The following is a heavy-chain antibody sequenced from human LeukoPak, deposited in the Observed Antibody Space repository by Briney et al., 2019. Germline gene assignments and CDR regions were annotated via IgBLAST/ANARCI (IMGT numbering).Heavy chain of an antibody. J-gene: IGHJ4*02. CDR2: IKHDESEK. Sequence: GGSLRLSCAASGFSFNSDWMDWVRQAPGKGLEWVANIKHDESEKNYLDSVKGRFTISRDNAQDSLYLQMNGLRVEDTAVYYCTRRLDDWGQGTLVTVSS. V-gene: IGHV3-7*01. D-gene: IGHD3-16*01. CDR3: TRRLDD. CDR1: GFSFNSDW.